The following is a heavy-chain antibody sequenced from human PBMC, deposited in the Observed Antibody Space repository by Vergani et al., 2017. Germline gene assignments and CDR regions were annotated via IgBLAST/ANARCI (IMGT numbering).Heavy chain of an antibody. V-gene: IGHV3-23*01. CDR1: GFTFSNSA. J-gene: IGHJ4*02. CDR3: AGPQGTSAYYYGGFDY. Sequence: EVHLLESGGGLVQSGGSLRLSCAASGFTFSNSAVSWVRQAPGRGLAWVSSISGPGLSTYYADSVKGRFSISRDNAKNMMYLQLNSLRDEDTAVYYCAGPQGTSAYYYGGFDYWGQGILVTVSS. D-gene: IGHD3-22*01. CDR2: ISGPGLST.